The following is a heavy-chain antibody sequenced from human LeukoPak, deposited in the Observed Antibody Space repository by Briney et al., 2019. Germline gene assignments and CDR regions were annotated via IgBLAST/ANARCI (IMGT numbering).Heavy chain of an antibody. J-gene: IGHJ4*02. CDR2: IYTSGFT. CDR3: ARDEGSETYNIFDY. D-gene: IGHD3-10*01. Sequence: SETLSLTCTVTGGSIRSGSYSWNWIRQPAGKGLEWIGHIYTSGFTNYNPSLKSRVTISVDTSKNQFSLKLSSVTAADTAVYYCARDEGSETYNIFDYWGQGTLVTVSS. V-gene: IGHV4-61*09. CDR1: GGSIRSGSYS.